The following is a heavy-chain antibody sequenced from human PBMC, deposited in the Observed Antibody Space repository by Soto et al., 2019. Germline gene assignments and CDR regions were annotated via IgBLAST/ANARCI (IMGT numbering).Heavy chain of an antibody. CDR1: GFTFSSYS. J-gene: IGHJ4*02. CDR3: AREIPLRIFGRGGSYNDY. Sequence: EVQLVESGGGLVKPGGSLRLSCAASGFTFSSYSMNWVRQAPGKGLEWVSSISSSSSYIYYADSVKGRFTISRDNAKNSLYLQMNSLRAEDTAVYYCAREIPLRIFGRGGSYNDYWGQGTLVTVSS. CDR2: ISSSSSYI. V-gene: IGHV3-21*01. D-gene: IGHD2-15*01.